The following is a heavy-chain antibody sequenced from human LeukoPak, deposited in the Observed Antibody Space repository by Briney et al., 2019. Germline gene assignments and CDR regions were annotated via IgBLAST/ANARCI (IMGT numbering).Heavy chain of an antibody. Sequence: GGSLRLSCAASGFTFSSYWMHWVRQAPGKGLVWVSHINSDGSSTSYADSVKGRLTISRDNAKNTLYLQMNSLRAEDTAVYYCASRLDSSGWYVFDYWGQGNLVTVSS. V-gene: IGHV3-74*01. J-gene: IGHJ4*02. CDR1: GFTFSSYW. CDR3: ASRLDSSGWYVFDY. CDR2: INSDGSST. D-gene: IGHD6-19*01.